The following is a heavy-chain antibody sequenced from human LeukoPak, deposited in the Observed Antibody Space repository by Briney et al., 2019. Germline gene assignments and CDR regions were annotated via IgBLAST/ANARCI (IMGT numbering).Heavy chain of an antibody. CDR3: ARDPYSGGYGDYYYYYMDV. CDR1: GYTFTSYG. J-gene: IGHJ6*03. D-gene: IGHD1-26*01. V-gene: IGHV1-18*01. CDR2: ISAYNGNT. Sequence: ASVKVSCKASGYTFTSYGISWVRQAPGQGLEWMGWISAYNGNTNYAQKLQGRVTMTTDTSTSTAYMELRSLRSDDTAVYYCARDPYSGGYGDYYYYYMDVWGKGTTVTISS.